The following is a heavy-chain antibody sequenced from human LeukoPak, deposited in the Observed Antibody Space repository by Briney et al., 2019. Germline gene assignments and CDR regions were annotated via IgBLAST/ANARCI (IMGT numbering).Heavy chain of an antibody. D-gene: IGHD5-18*01. V-gene: IGHV3-20*04. CDR2: INWNGGST. CDR3: ARDDADTAMVNSPYFDY. J-gene: IGHJ4*02. CDR1: GFTFDDYG. Sequence: GGSLRLSCAASGFTFDDYGMSWVRQAPGKGLEWVSGINWNGGSTGYADSVKGRFTISRDNVKNSLYLQMNSLRAEDTALYYCARDDADTAMVNSPYFDYWGQGTLVTVSS.